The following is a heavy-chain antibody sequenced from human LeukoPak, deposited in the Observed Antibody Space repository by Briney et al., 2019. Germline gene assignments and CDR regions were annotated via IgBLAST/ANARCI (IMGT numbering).Heavy chain of an antibody. CDR3: ARDNSVGDNAWWFDP. CDR1: GCSVTEVA. D-gene: IGHD1-26*01. V-gene: IGHV1-46*01. J-gene: IGHJ5*02. CDR2: INPTGGST. Sequence: ASVKVSYKVSGCSVTEVAIHWVRQAPGQGLEWMGLINPTGGSTGYAQKFQGRVTMTRDMSTSTDYMELSSLRSEDTAIYYCARDNSVGDNAWWFDPWGQGTLVTVSS.